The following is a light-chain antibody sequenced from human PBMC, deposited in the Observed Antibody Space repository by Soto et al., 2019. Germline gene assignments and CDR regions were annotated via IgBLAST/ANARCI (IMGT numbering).Light chain of an antibody. CDR1: SSNIGANYD. CDR2: GNT. Sequence: QSVLTQPPSVSGAPGQRVTISCTGSSSNIGANYDVNWYQHLPGTAPKLLIHGNTNRPSGVTDRFSGSKSGTSASLAITGLQAEDEADYYCQSYDSRLTGYVFGSGTKVTVL. CDR3: QSYDSRLTGYV. J-gene: IGLJ1*01. V-gene: IGLV1-40*01.